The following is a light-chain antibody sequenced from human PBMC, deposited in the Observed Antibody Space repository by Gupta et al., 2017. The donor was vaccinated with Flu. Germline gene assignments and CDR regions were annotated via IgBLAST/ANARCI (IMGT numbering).Light chain of an antibody. Sequence: IQMTQSPSSLSASVGDRVTITCRASQRISSYLNWYQQKPGTAPKLLIYAASKVKRGVPSRFSGSGSGTDFTLTISRRQPEDFATYYCQQRDSTPQTFGHGTKVDI. V-gene: IGKV1-39*01. CDR1: QRISSY. J-gene: IGKJ3*01. CDR2: AAS. CDR3: QQRDSTPQT.